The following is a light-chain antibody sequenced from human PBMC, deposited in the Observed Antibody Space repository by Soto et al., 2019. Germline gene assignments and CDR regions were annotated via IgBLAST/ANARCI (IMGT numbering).Light chain of an antibody. CDR2: GVS. CDR1: QRLSASD. J-gene: IGKJ5*01. CDR3: QQYGSSPLIT. Sequence: IVLTQSPRTLSLSPGQKATLSCRASQRLSASDIAWYQQKPGQAPKFLIYGVSSRATGIPDRFSGSGSGTDFTLTISRLEPEDFAVYHCQQYGSSPLITFGQGTRLEI. V-gene: IGKV3-20*01.